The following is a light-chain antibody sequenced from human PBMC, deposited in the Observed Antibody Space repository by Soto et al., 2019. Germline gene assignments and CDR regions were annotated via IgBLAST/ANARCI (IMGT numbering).Light chain of an antibody. CDR1: SSNIGSHY. V-gene: IGLV1-51*01. CDR2: DDN. CDR3: AAWDDSLSVYV. J-gene: IGLJ1*01. Sequence: QSVLTQPPSVSAAPGQKVTISCSGSSSNIGSHYVSWYQHLPGTAPKLLIYDDNKRPSGIPDRFSGSKSGTSATLDISDLRSEDEADYYCAAWDDSLSVYVFGTGTKVTVL.